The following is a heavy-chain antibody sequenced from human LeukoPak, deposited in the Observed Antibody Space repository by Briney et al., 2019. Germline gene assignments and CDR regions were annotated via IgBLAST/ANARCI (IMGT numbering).Heavy chain of an antibody. Sequence: SETLSLTCAVYGGSFSGYYWSWIRQPPGKGLEWIGEINHSGSTNYNPSLKSRVTISVDTSKNQFSLKLSSVTAADTAVYYCARAPLEGNWFDPWGQGTLVTVSS. J-gene: IGHJ5*02. CDR2: INHSGST. V-gene: IGHV4-34*01. CDR3: ARAPLEGNWFDP. CDR1: GGSFSGYY. D-gene: IGHD3-3*01.